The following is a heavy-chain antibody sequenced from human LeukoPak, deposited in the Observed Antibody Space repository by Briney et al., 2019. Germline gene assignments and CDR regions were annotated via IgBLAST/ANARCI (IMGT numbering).Heavy chain of an antibody. CDR3: ASGYYYGSSGYYYSLDY. D-gene: IGHD3-22*01. CDR1: GYSFTSYW. CDR2: IYPGDSDT. V-gene: IGHV5-51*01. J-gene: IGHJ4*02. Sequence: GESLKISCKGSGYSFTSYWIGWVRQMPGKGLEWMGIIYPGDSDTRYSPSFQGQVTISADKSISTAYLQWSSLKASDTAMYYCASGYYYGSSGYYYSLDYWGQGTLVTVSS.